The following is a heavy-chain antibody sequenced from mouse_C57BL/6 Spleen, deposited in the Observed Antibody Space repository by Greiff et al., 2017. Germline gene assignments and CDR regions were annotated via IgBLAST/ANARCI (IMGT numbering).Heavy chain of an antibody. CDR3: ASLTTVVATEYFDD. D-gene: IGHD1-1*01. J-gene: IGHJ1*03. V-gene: IGHV1-55*01. Sequence: QVQLQQPGPELVKPGASVKMSCKASGYTFTSYWITWVKRRPGQGLEWIGDIYPGSGSTNYNEKFKSKATLTVDTSSSTAYMQLSSLTSEDAAVYYCASLTTVVATEYFDDWGTGTTVTVSS. CDR2: IYPGSGST. CDR1: GYTFTSYW.